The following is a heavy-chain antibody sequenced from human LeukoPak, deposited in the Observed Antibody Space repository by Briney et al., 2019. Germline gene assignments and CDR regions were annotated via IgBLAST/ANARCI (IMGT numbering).Heavy chain of an antibody. D-gene: IGHD3/OR15-3a*01. CDR2: ISGSGGST. CDR1: GFTFSTYA. Sequence: PGGSLRLSCAASGFTFSTYAMSWVRQAPGKGLEWVSAISGSGGSTYYADSVKGRFTISRDNSKNTLYLQMNSLRAEDTAVYYCAKDSLGLRQYYFDYWGQGTLVTVSS. J-gene: IGHJ4*02. CDR3: AKDSLGLRQYYFDY. V-gene: IGHV3-23*01.